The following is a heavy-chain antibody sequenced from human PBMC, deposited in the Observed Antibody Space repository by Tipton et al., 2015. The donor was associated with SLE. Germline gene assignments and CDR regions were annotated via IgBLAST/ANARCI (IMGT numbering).Heavy chain of an antibody. CDR1: GLTFSDHY. CDR2: IGNKANNYIT. D-gene: IGHD5-12*01. J-gene: IGHJ4*02. CDR3: ARVGYSYSEDY. Sequence: SLRLSYAASGLTFSDHYMDWVRQAPEKGLEWVCRIGNKANNYITYYATSMKGRFTISRDDSKNSLYLQMNSLKTEDTAVYYCARVGYSYSEDYWGQGTLVTVSS. V-gene: IGHV3-72*01.